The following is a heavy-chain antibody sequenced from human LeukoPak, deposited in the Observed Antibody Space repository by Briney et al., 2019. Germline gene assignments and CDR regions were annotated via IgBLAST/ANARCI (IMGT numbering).Heavy chain of an antibody. J-gene: IGHJ6*03. D-gene: IGHD2-21*01. CDR3: AKAGGAQGGDGGANYFYYYMDV. V-gene: IGHV3-33*06. CDR2: IWYDGSNK. Sequence: GGSLRLSCEASGLTFSTYGMHWVRQAPGRGLEWVALIWYDGSNKYYADSVKGRFTISRDNSKNTLYLQMNSLRAEDTAVYYCAKAGGAQGGDGGANYFYYYMDVWGTGTTVTVSS. CDR1: GLTFSTYG.